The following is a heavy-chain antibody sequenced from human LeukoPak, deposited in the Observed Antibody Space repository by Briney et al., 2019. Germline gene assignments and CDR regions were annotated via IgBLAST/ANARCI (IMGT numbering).Heavy chain of an antibody. D-gene: IGHD3-3*01. J-gene: IGHJ5*02. CDR3: ARESYDFWSGYPQFFDP. V-gene: IGHV3-11*01. CDR2: INNGGGTI. CDR1: GFTFRDFY. Sequence: GGSLRLSCAASGFTFRDFYMSWIRQAPGKGPEWLSYINNGGGTIYYADSVKGRFTISRDNTKNSVYLQMNSLRVEDTAVYYCARESYDFWSGYPQFFDPWGQGTMVIVSS.